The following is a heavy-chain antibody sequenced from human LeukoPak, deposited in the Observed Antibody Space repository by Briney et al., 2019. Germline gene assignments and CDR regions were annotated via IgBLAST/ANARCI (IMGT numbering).Heavy chain of an antibody. CDR3: ARDLASSSSWDNDY. Sequence: PGGSLRLSCAASGFTFSSYSMNWVRQAPGKGLEGFSSISSSSSYIYYADSVKGRFTISRDNAKNSLYLQMNSLRAEDTAVYYCARDLASSSSWDNDYWGQGTLVTVSS. J-gene: IGHJ4*02. CDR2: ISSSSSYI. CDR1: GFTFSSYS. V-gene: IGHV3-21*01. D-gene: IGHD6-13*01.